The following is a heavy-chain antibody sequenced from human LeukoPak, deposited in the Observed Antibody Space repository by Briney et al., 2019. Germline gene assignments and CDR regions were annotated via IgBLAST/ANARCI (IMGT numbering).Heavy chain of an antibody. J-gene: IGHJ5*02. CDR1: GGSISSSGYY. Sequence: SETLSLTCTVSGGSISSSGYYWGWIRQPPGKGLEWIGSIYYSGSTYYNPSLKSRVTISVDTSKNQFSLKLSSVTAADTAVYYCARGGVYYDSSGFTWGQGTLVTVSS. CDR3: ARGGVYYDSSGFT. D-gene: IGHD3-22*01. V-gene: IGHV4-39*07. CDR2: IYYSGST.